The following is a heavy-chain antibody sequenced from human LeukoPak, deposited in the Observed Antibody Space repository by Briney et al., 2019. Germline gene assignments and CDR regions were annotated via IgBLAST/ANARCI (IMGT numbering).Heavy chain of an antibody. CDR1: GYSFTSYW. CDR2: IYPGDSDT. D-gene: IGHD2-15*01. CDR3: ARQSGWSVVAAQYWFDP. V-gene: IGHV5-51*01. J-gene: IGHJ5*02. Sequence: GASLQISCKGSGYSFTSYWIGWVRPLPGKGLGWMGIIYPGDSDTRYSPSFQGQVTISADRSISTAYLQWSSLKASDTARYYCARQSGWSVVAAQYWFDPWGQGTLVTVSS.